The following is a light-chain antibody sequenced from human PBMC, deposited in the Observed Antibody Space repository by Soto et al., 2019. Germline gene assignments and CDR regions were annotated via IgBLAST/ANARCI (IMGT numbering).Light chain of an antibody. V-gene: IGKV3-15*01. Sequence: EIVMTQSPPTLSVSPGERATLSCRASQSVNSNLAWYQQKPGQAPRLLIYGASTRATGIPARFSGSGSGTEFTLTISSLQSEDFAVYYCQQYDNYRTFGQGTKAEIK. J-gene: IGKJ1*01. CDR2: GAS. CDR3: QQYDNYRT. CDR1: QSVNSN.